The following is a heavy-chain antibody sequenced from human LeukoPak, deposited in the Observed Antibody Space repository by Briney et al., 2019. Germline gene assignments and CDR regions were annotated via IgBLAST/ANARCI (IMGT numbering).Heavy chain of an antibody. V-gene: IGHV4-31*03. CDR3: ARIAYDALDSYYYGMDV. D-gene: IGHD3-3*01. CDR1: GGSISSGPYY. CDR2: ITYSGNT. Sequence: SETLSLTYTVSGGSISSGPYYWIWIRQHPGKGLEWIGYITYSGNTYYYPALNSRVTVSLDTSKTQLSLKLSSVTAADTAVYYCARIAYDALDSYYYGMDVWGQGTTVTVSS. J-gene: IGHJ6*02.